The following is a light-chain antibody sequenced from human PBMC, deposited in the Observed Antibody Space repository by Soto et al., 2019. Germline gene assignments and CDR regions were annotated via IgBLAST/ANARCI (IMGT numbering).Light chain of an antibody. J-gene: IGKJ1*01. Sequence: DIQVTQSPSTLSASVGDRVTITCRASQSLNDWLAWYQQKPGKAPKLLIYKASGLESGVPSRFSGSGSGTEFTRTISSLQTDDFATYYCQQYNGYPWTFGQGTKVEIK. CDR3: QQYNGYPWT. CDR1: QSLNDW. V-gene: IGKV1-5*03. CDR2: KAS.